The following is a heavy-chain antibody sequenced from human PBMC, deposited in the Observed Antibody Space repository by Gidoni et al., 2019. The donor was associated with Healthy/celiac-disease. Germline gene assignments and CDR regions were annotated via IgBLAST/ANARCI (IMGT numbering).Heavy chain of an antibody. CDR1: GFTFGASA. J-gene: IGHJ4*02. Sequence: EVQLVESGGGLVQPGRSLRLSCTASGFTFGASAMSWVRQAPGKGLEWVGSIRSKAYGGTTEYAASVKGRFTISRDDSKSIAYLQMNSLKTEDTAVYYCTRKTRIVGARDYFDYWGQGTLVTVSS. CDR3: TRKTRIVGARDYFDY. CDR2: IRSKAYGGTT. D-gene: IGHD1-26*01. V-gene: IGHV3-49*04.